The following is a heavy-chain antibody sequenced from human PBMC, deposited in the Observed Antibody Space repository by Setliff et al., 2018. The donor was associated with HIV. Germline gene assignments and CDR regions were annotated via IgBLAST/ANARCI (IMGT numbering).Heavy chain of an antibody. D-gene: IGHD5-12*01. CDR3: ARGRHIEATIPLDH. CDR2: INDRGNT. J-gene: IGHJ4*02. V-gene: IGHV4-34*01. Sequence: PSETLSLTCSVSGGSLISGGYYWTWIRQPPNEGLEWIGEINDRGNTNYMPSLRSRVTISVDTSKNQFSLKLTSVTAADSAIYYCARGRHIEATIPLDHWGQGTLVTVSS. CDR1: GGSLISGGYY.